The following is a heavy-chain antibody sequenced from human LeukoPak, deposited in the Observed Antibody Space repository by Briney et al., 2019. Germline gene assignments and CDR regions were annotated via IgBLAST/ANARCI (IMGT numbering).Heavy chain of an antibody. J-gene: IGHJ4*02. CDR3: AKNWEGYCSGGSCSDY. CDR2: ISDNGGST. V-gene: IGHV3-23*01. D-gene: IGHD2-15*01. Sequence: QTGGSLRLSCAASGFQFSRSDMSWVRQAAGMGLEWASHISDNGGSTNYADSVKGRFTISRDNSKNMLYLQMNSLRAEDTAVYYCAKNWEGYCSGGSCSDYWGQGTLVSVSS. CDR1: GFQFSRSD.